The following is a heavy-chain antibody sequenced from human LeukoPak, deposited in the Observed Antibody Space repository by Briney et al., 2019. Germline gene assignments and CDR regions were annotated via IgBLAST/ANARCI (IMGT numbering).Heavy chain of an antibody. CDR1: GFTFSSYW. CDR3: TRGGTTLDY. Sequence: GGSLRLSCAASGFTFSSYWMHWVRQAPGKGLVWVSRIDTDGSNTAYADSVKGRFTISRDNAKNTLYLQMNSLRAEDTAVYYCTRGGTTLDYWGQGTLVTVSS. CDR2: IDTDGSNT. V-gene: IGHV3-74*01. D-gene: IGHD1-7*01. J-gene: IGHJ4*02.